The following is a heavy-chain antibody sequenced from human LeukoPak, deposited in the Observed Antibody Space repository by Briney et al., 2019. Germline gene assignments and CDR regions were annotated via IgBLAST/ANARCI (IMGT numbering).Heavy chain of an antibody. V-gene: IGHV3-30*04. D-gene: IGHD2-15*01. CDR1: GFTFSSYA. CDR3: ARALHSLHPDY. CDR2: ISYDGSNK. J-gene: IGHJ4*02. Sequence: GRSLRLSCAASGFTFSSYAMHWVRQAPGKGLEWVAVISYDGSNKYYADSAKGRFTISRDNSKNTLYLQMNSLRAEDTAVYYCARALHSLHPDYWGQGTLVTVSS.